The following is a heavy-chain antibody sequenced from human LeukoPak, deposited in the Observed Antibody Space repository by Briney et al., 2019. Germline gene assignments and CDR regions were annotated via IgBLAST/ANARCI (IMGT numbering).Heavy chain of an antibody. V-gene: IGHV1-69*04. CDR1: GGTFSSYT. Sequence: GASVKVSCKASGGTFSSYTISWVRQAPGQGLEWMGRIIPILGIANYAQKFQGRVTITPDKSTSTAYMELSSLRSEDTAVYYCARESTSGPGFDYWGQGTLVTVSS. CDR3: ARESTSGPGFDY. D-gene: IGHD1-14*01. CDR2: IIPILGIA. J-gene: IGHJ4*02.